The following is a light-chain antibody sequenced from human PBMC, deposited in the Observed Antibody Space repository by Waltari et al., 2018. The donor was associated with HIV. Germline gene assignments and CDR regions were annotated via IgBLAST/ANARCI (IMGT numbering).Light chain of an antibody. V-gene: IGLV2-14*01. J-gene: IGLJ1*01. CDR2: EVS. CDR1: SSDVGGYNY. Sequence: QSALTQSASVSGSPGQSITISCTGTSSDVGGYNYVSRYQQHPGQAPKLMIYEVSNRPAGVSNRFSGSKSGNTASLTISGLQAEDEADYYCSSYTSSSTYVFGTGTKVTVL. CDR3: SSYTSSSTYV.